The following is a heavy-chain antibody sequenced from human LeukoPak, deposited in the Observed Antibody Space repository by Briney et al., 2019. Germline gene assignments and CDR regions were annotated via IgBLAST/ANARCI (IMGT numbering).Heavy chain of an antibody. CDR2: IYYSGGT. CDR1: GGSISSGGYY. J-gene: IGHJ5*02. Sequence: KSSETLSLTCTVSGGSISSGGYYWSWIRQHPGKGLEWIGYIYYSGGTYYNPSLKSRVTISVDTSKNQFSLKLSSVTAADTAVYYCARGKRGSAAFDPWGQGTLVTVSS. CDR3: ARGKRGSAAFDP. D-gene: IGHD6-13*01. V-gene: IGHV4-31*03.